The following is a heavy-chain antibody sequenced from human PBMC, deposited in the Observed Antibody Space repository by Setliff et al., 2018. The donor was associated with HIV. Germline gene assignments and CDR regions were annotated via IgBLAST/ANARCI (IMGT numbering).Heavy chain of an antibody. CDR2: IYSDGST. CDR1: GFTVSSSY. Sequence: GGSLRLSCEASGFTVSSSYMAWVRQAPGKGLEWVSTIYSDGSTYHRDSVKGRFTLSRDNSKNTVYLQVGSLRPDDTAMYYCARGVDSYMDVWGKGTTVTVSS. CDR3: ARGVDSYMDV. V-gene: IGHV3-66*02. J-gene: IGHJ6*03. D-gene: IGHD5-12*01.